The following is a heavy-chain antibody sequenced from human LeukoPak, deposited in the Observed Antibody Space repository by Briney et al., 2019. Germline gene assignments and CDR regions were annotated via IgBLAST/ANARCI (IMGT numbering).Heavy chain of an antibody. D-gene: IGHD2-2*03. J-gene: IGHJ4*02. CDR1: GFTFNTYW. CDR3: ARDSDWILFDY. Sequence: GGSLRLSCAASGFTFNTYWMHWVRQAPGKGLVWVARVNREGTTTAYADSVKGRFIISRDNPKNTLYLQMNNLRAEDTAVYYCARDSDWILFDYWGQGTPVTVSS. V-gene: IGHV3-74*03. CDR2: VNREGTTT.